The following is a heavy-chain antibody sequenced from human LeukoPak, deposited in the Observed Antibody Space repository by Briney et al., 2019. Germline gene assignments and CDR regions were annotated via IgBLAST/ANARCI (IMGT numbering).Heavy chain of an antibody. Sequence: GGPLRLSCAASGFTFNSYAMSWVRQAPGKGLEWVSAISGSGGSTYYADSVKGRFTISRDNSKNTLYLQMNSLRAEDTAVYYCAKVYSSSWYPDAFDIWGQGTMVTVSS. J-gene: IGHJ3*02. CDR3: AKVYSSSWYPDAFDI. CDR1: GFTFNSYA. V-gene: IGHV3-23*01. CDR2: ISGSGGST. D-gene: IGHD6-13*01.